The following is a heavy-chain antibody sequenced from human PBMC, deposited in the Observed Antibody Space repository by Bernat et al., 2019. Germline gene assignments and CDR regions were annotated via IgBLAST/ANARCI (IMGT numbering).Heavy chain of an antibody. D-gene: IGHD6-19*01. Sequence: QLQLQESGPGLVKPSETLSLTCIVSGGSISSHDDYWALIRQPPGKGLEWIGSIFYTGSTYYNPSLKSRLTMSVDTSKNQFSLQLSSVTATDTAVYYCARRRSDRNWFDPWGQGTLVPVSS. CDR3: ARRRSDRNWFDP. CDR2: IFYTGST. V-gene: IGHV4-39*01. CDR1: GGSISSHDDY. J-gene: IGHJ5*02.